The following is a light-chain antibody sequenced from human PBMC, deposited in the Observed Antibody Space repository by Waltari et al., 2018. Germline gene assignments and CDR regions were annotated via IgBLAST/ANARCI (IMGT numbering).Light chain of an antibody. V-gene: IGKV1-33*01. J-gene: IGKJ2*01. Sequence: DIQMTQSPSSLSASVGDRVTITCQASQDITNSLNWYQHKPGEAPKLLIYDASNLERWVPSRFSGSGSGTDFTFTISSLQPEDFATYYCQQYDNLPSYTFGQGTKVEI. CDR2: DAS. CDR3: QQYDNLPSYT. CDR1: QDITNS.